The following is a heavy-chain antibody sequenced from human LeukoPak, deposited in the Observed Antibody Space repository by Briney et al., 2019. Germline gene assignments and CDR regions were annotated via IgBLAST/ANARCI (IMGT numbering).Heavy chain of an antibody. CDR1: GFTFSSYA. V-gene: IGHV3-23*01. D-gene: IGHD4-17*01. CDR3: AKALEWDYGDSYFDY. J-gene: IGHJ4*02. CDR2: ISGSGGST. Sequence: GGSLRLSCAASGFTFSSYAMSWVRQAPGKGLEWVSAISGSGGSTYYANSVKGRFTISRDNSKNTLYLQMNSLRAEDTAVYYCAKALEWDYGDSYFDYWGQGTLVTVSS.